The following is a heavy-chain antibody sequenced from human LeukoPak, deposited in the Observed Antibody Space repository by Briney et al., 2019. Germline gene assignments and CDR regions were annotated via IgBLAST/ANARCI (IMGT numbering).Heavy chain of an antibody. Sequence: GGSLRLSCAATGFSFSTYAMTWVRRAPGKGLEWVSGISGSGGSPYYADSVKGRFTISRDTSKNTLYLQMNSLRAEDTAVYYCAKAVYDSSGSFDFWGQGTLVTVSS. CDR2: ISGSGGSP. CDR1: GFSFSTYA. V-gene: IGHV3-23*01. D-gene: IGHD3-22*01. J-gene: IGHJ4*02. CDR3: AKAVYDSSGSFDF.